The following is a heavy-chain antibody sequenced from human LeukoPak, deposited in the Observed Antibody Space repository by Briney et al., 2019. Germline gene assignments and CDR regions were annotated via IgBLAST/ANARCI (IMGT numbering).Heavy chain of an antibody. CDR2: INHSGST. Sequence: SETLSLTCAVYGGSFSGYYWSWIRQPPGKGLEWIGEINHSGSTNYNPSLKSRVTISVDTSKNQFSLKLSSVTAADTAVYYCSRRVRGVPLDYWGQGTLVTVSS. V-gene: IGHV4-34*01. D-gene: IGHD3-10*01. CDR1: GGSFSGYY. CDR3: SRRVRGVPLDY. J-gene: IGHJ4*02.